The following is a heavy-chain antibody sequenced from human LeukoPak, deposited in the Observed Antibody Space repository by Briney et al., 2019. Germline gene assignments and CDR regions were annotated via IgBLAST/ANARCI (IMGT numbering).Heavy chain of an antibody. D-gene: IGHD2-2*01. V-gene: IGHV3-7*01. CDR2: IKYDGSEI. CDR3: ARDAKRYCSSTSCYGDFDY. Sequence: GGSLRLSCAASGFPFSNYWMTWVRQAPGKGLEWVEWVANIKYDGSEIYYIDSVKGRFTISRDNAKNSLYLQMNSLRAEDTAVYYCARDAKRYCSSTSCYGDFDYWGQGTLVTVSS. CDR1: GFPFSNYW. J-gene: IGHJ4*02.